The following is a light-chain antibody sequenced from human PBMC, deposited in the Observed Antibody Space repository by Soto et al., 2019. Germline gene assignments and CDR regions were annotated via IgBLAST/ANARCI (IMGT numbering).Light chain of an antibody. CDR1: SSDIGGYNY. J-gene: IGLJ2*01. CDR3: SSQAVSSPLV. Sequence: QSAPTQPASVSGSPGQSITISCTGTSSDIGGYNYVSWYHKNPGKAPKLMINDASNRPSGVSNRFSGSKSGNTASLTISGLQAEDDADYYCSSQAVSSPLVFGGGTKLTVL. V-gene: IGLV2-14*01. CDR2: DAS.